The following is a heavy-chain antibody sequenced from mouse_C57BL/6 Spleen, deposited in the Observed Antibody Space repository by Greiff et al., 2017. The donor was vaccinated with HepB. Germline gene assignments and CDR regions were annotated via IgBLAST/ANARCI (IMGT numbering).Heavy chain of an antibody. V-gene: IGHV1-9*01. Sequence: VQLQQSGAELMKPGASVKLSCKATGYTFTGYWIEWVKQRPGHGLEWIGEILPGSDSTNYNEKFKGKATFTADTSSNTAYMQLSSLTTEDSAIYYCARSRNYYYGIFAYWGQGTLVTVSA. D-gene: IGHD1-1*01. CDR2: ILPGSDST. CDR3: ARSRNYYYGIFAY. CDR1: GYTFTGYW. J-gene: IGHJ3*01.